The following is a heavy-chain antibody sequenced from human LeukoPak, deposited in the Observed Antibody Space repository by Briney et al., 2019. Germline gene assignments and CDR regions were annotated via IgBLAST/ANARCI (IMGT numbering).Heavy chain of an antibody. V-gene: IGHV4-61*01. D-gene: IGHD2-2*01. CDR2: IYYSGST. CDR1: GGSVSSGSYY. Sequence: PSETLSLTCTVSGGSVSSGSYYWSWIRQPPGKGLEWIGYIYYSGSTNYNPSLKSRVTISVDTSKNQFSLKLSSVTAADTAVYYCARCTPYCSSTSCESYYYYGMDVWGQGTTVTVSS. CDR3: ARCTPYCSSTSCESYYYYGMDV. J-gene: IGHJ6*02.